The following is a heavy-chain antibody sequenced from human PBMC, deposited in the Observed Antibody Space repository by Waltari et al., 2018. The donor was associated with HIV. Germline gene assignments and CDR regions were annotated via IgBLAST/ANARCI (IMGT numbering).Heavy chain of an antibody. D-gene: IGHD2-2*01. CDR1: GYTFTDNY. V-gene: IGHV1-2*02. Sequence: QVELVQSGAEVKKPGASVKVSCKASGYTFTDNYIHWVRQAPGHGLEWMGWINPKSGGTKPAQKFQGRVTMTRDTSMSTVYMEVSRLTSDDTAVYYCARGGASTTPRDYNYYGLDVWGQGTTVTVSS. J-gene: IGHJ6*02. CDR2: INPKSGGT. CDR3: ARGGASTTPRDYNYYGLDV.